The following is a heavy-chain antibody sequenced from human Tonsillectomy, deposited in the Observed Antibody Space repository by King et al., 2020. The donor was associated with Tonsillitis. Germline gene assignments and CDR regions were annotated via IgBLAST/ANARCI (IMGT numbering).Heavy chain of an antibody. CDR3: ARGGYVDTALIPI. CDR2: ISSSSSYI. J-gene: IGHJ3*02. CDR1: GFTFITSS. Sequence: QLVQSGGGLVKPGGSLRLSCAASGFTFITSSMNWVRQAPGKGLEWVSSISSSSSYIKYADSVKGRFTISRDNAKNSLYLQMNSLRAEDTAVYYCARGGYVDTALIPIWGQGTTVTVSS. D-gene: IGHD5-18*01. V-gene: IGHV3-21*01.